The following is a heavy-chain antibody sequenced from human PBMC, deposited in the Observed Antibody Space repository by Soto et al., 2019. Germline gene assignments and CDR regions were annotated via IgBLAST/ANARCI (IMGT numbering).Heavy chain of an antibody. J-gene: IGHJ6*03. CDR1: GFTFSDYF. Sequence: QVQLVESVGGLVKTGGSLRLSCAASGFTFSDYFMSWIRHAPGKGLEWVSYISSSGSTIYYADSVKGRFTISRDNAKNSLYLQMNSLRAEDTAVYYCARVGDEWGYYYYMDVWGKGTTVTVSS. CDR2: ISSSGSTI. CDR3: ARVGDEWGYYYYMDV. D-gene: IGHD3-16*01. V-gene: IGHV3-11*01.